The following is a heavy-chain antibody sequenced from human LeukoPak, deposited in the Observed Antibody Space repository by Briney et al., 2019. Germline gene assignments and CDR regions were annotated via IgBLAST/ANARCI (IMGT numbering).Heavy chain of an antibody. Sequence: TSETLSLTCAVSGGSISSGGYSWSWIRQPPGKGLEWIGYIYHSGSTYYNPSLKSRVTISVDRSKNQFSLKLSSVTAADTAVYYCASITAWAYCGGDCDAFDIWGQGTMVTVSS. CDR3: ASITAWAYCGGDCDAFDI. CDR1: GGSISSGGYS. D-gene: IGHD2-21*02. V-gene: IGHV4-30-2*01. J-gene: IGHJ3*02. CDR2: IYHSGST.